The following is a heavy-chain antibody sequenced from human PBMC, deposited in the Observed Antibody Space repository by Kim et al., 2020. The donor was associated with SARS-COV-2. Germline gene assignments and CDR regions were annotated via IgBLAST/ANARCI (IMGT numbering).Heavy chain of an antibody. CDR3: ARQGGDWEYFFDY. CDR1: GGSISSGGYS. V-gene: IGHV4-30-2*01. J-gene: IGHJ4*02. Sequence: SETLSLTCAVSGGSISSGGYSWSWIRQPPGKGLEWIGYIYHGGSTYYNPSLKSRVTISVDRSKNQFSLMLSSVTAADAAVYYCARQGGDWEYFFDYWRQG. D-gene: IGHD2-21*01. CDR2: IYHGGST.